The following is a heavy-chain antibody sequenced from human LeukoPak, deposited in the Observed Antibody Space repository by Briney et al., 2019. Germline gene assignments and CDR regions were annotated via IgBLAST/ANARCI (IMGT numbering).Heavy chain of an antibody. CDR2: IKRTTDGGTT. V-gene: IGHV3-15*01. CDR1: GGSISSYY. Sequence: PSETLSLTCTVSGGSISSYYWSWVRQAPGKGLEWVGRIKRTTDGGTTDYAAPVKGRFSISRDNSTNTVYLQMNSLQTEDTAVYYCTTVWGTYDNFFGHWGQGTLVSVSS. CDR3: TTVWGTYDNFFGH. D-gene: IGHD3-9*01. J-gene: IGHJ4*02.